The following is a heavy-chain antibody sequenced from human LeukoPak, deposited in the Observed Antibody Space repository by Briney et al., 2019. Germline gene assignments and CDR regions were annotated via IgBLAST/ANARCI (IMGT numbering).Heavy chain of an antibody. Sequence: TSETLSLTCTVSGGSISSYYWSWIRQPPGKGLEWIGYIYYSGSTNYNPSLKSRVTISVDTSKNQFSLKLGSVTAADTAVYYCARGVLEHFDYWGQGTLVTVSS. D-gene: IGHD1-1*01. CDR1: GGSISSYY. V-gene: IGHV4-59*01. J-gene: IGHJ4*02. CDR2: IYYSGST. CDR3: ARGVLEHFDY.